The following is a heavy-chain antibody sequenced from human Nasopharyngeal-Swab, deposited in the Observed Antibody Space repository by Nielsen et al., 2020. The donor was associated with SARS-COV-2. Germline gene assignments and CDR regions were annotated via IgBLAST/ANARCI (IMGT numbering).Heavy chain of an antibody. CDR2: IDPSDSYT. J-gene: IGHJ4*02. D-gene: IGHD6-19*01. Sequence: GGSLRLSCKGSGYSFTSYWISWVRQMPGKGLEWMGRIDPSDSYTNYSPSFQGHVTISADKSISTAYLQWSSLKASDTAMHYCARHVQDSSGWYDYWGQGTLVTVSS. V-gene: IGHV5-10-1*01. CDR3: ARHVQDSSGWYDY. CDR1: GYSFTSYW.